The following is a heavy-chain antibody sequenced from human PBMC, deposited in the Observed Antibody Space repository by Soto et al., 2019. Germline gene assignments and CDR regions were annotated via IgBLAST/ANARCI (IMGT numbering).Heavy chain of an antibody. Sequence: QVQLQESGPGLVKPSQTLSLTWTVSGGSITSVGYYWSWIRQHPGKGLEWIGYIYYSGSTYYNPPLKSRVTISVDTSKNPFPLKLSSVTAADTAVYYWASLSPRHEFDYWGQGSLVTVSS. CDR1: GGSITSVGYY. V-gene: IGHV4-31*02. CDR3: ASLSPRHEFDY. J-gene: IGHJ4*02. D-gene: IGHD6-6*01. CDR2: IYYSGST.